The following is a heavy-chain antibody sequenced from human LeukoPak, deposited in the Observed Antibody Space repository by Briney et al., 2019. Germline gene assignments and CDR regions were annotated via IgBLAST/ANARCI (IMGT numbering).Heavy chain of an antibody. Sequence: GGSLRLSCAASGFTFSSYAMSWARQAPGKGLEWVSAISGSGGSTYYADSVKGRFTISRDNSKNTLYLQMNSLRAEDTAVYYCAKDGSRIAVASILDYWGQGTLVTVSS. J-gene: IGHJ4*02. V-gene: IGHV3-23*01. CDR2: ISGSGGST. D-gene: IGHD6-19*01. CDR1: GFTFSSYA. CDR3: AKDGSRIAVASILDY.